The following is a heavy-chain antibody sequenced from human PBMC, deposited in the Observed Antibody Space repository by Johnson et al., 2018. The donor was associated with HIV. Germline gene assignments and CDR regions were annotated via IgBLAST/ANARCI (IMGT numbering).Heavy chain of an antibody. D-gene: IGHD2-8*01. V-gene: IGHV3-66*01. Sequence: VQLVESGGGLVQPGGSLRLSCAASGFTVSSNYMSWVRQAPGKGLEWVSVIYSGGSTYYADSVKGRFTISRDNSQHTVYLQMNRLRVEDTAVYYCAKWSDKWGQGTMVTVSS. CDR3: AKWSDK. CDR1: GFTVSSNY. J-gene: IGHJ3*02. CDR2: IYSGGST.